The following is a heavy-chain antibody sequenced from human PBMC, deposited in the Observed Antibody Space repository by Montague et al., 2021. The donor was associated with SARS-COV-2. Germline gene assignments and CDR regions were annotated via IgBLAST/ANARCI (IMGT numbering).Heavy chain of an antibody. CDR1: GFTFSSYS. Sequence: SLRLSCAASGFTFSSYSMNWVRQAPGKGLEWVSSISSSSSYIYYADSVKGRFTISRDNAKNSLYLQMNSLRAEDTAVYHCARDLTTVTTNYFDYWGQGTLVTVSS. J-gene: IGHJ4*02. CDR2: ISSSSSYI. V-gene: IGHV3-21*01. D-gene: IGHD4-17*01. CDR3: ARDLTTVTTNYFDY.